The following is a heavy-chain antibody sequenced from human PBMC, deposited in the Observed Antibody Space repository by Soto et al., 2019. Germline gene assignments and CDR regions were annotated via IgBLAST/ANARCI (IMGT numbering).Heavy chain of an antibody. J-gene: IGHJ5*02. D-gene: IGHD4-17*01. V-gene: IGHV4-39*01. Sequence: SETLSLTCTVSGGSMTRNSYYWGWVRQPPGKGLEWIGSIYNIGTSYSNPSLKSRVTMSVDTSNNQFSLKLNSVTAADTAVYYCASPLDDYGVNSFTWGQGTLVTV. CDR2: IYNIGTS. CDR3: ASPLDDYGVNSFT. CDR1: GGSMTRNSYY.